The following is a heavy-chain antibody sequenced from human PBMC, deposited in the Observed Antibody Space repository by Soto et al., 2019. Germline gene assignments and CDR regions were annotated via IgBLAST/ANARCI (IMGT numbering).Heavy chain of an antibody. D-gene: IGHD3-3*01. CDR2: ISAYNGNT. V-gene: IGHV1-18*01. J-gene: IGHJ4*02. CDR3: ASSLYDFWSGYYRGYFDY. CDR1: GYSYTSYG. Sequence: ASVKVSCKASGYSYTSYGISWVRHATKQGLEWMGWISAYNGNTNYAQKLQGRVTMTTDTSTSTAYMELRSLRSDDTAVYYCASSLYDFWSGYYRGYFDYWGQGTLVTVSS.